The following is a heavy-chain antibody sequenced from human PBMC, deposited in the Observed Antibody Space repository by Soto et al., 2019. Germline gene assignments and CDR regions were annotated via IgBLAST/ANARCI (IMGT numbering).Heavy chain of an antibody. CDR3: AKGFIVVED. V-gene: IGHV4-31*03. CDR2: IYYRGST. D-gene: IGHD2-2*01. CDR1: GGSISSGGYY. J-gene: IGHJ4*02. Sequence: QVQLQESGPGLVKPSQTLSLTCTVSGGSISSGGYYGSWIRQHPGKGLEWIGYIYYRGSTYYNPSLKRRVTISVDTSKNQLSRKLSSVTAADTAVDYCAKGFIVVEDWAQGTLVTVSS.